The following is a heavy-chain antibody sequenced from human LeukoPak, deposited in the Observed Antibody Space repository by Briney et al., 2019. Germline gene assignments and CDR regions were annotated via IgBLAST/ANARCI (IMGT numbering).Heavy chain of an antibody. CDR1: GGSISSYY. D-gene: IGHD3-10*01. V-gene: IGHV4-59*05. J-gene: IGHJ4*02. CDR2: IYYSGST. CDR3: AGYGRGDYYGSGSYYKFRYFDY. Sequence: PSETLSLTCNVSGGSISSYYWSWIRQPAGKGLEWIGSIYYSGSTYYNPSLKSRVTISVDTSKNQFSLKLSSVTAADTAVYYCAGYGRGDYYGSGSYYKFRYFDYWGQGTLVTVSS.